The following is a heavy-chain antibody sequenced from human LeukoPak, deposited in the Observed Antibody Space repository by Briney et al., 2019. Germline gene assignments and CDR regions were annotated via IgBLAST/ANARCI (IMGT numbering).Heavy chain of an antibody. Sequence: GGSLRLSCAASGFTFSDYYMSWIRQAPGKGLEWVAFIRYDGSNKYYADSVKGRFTISRDNSKNTLYLQMNSLRAEDTAVYYCAKDRWDAFDIWGQGTMVTVSS. CDR1: GFTFSDYY. V-gene: IGHV3-30*02. CDR2: IRYDGSNK. D-gene: IGHD4-23*01. CDR3: AKDRWDAFDI. J-gene: IGHJ3*02.